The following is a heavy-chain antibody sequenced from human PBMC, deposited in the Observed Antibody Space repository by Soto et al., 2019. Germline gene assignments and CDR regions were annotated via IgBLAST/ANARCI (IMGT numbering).Heavy chain of an antibody. J-gene: IGHJ4*02. CDR3: ARQGGGKDGYNFDY. D-gene: IGHD5-12*01. CDR1: GYRFTTYW. CDR2: INPDDSDS. Sequence: GESLKISCKGSGYRFTTYWIGWVRQMPGKGLEWMGIINPDDSDSRHSPSFQGQVTISADKSISTAYLQWSSLKVSDTAVYYCARQGGGKDGYNFDYWGQGTLVTVSS. V-gene: IGHV5-51*01.